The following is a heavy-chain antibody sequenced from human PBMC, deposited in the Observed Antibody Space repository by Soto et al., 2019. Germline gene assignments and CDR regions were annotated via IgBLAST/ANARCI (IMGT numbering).Heavy chain of an antibody. V-gene: IGHV1-69*13. CDR2: IIPIFGTA. J-gene: IGHJ5*02. Sequence: ASVKVSCKASGGTFSSYAISWVRQAPGQGLEWMGGIIPIFGTANYAQKFQGRVTITADESTSAAYVELSSLRSEDTAVYYCARRGSDCSSTSCYTYNWFDPPGPGTLVTVFS. CDR1: GGTFSSYA. D-gene: IGHD2-2*02. CDR3: ARRGSDCSSTSCYTYNWFDP.